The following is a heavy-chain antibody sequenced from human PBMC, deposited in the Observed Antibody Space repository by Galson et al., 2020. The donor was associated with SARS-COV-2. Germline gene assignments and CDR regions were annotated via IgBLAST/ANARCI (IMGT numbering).Heavy chain of an antibody. D-gene: IGHD3-10*01. CDR1: GFTFSSYA. Sequence: GGSLRLSCAASGFTFSSYAMHWVRQAPGKGLEWVAVISYDGSNEYYADSVKGRFTIFRDNSKNTLYLQMNSLRAEDTAVYYCARGGPYGSGTFVDYWGQGTLVTVSS. J-gene: IGHJ4*02. CDR2: ISYDGSNE. V-gene: IGHV3-30*04. CDR3: ARGGPYGSGTFVDY.